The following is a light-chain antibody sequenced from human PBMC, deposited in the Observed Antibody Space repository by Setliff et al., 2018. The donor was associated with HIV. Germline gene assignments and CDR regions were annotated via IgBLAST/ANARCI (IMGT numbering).Light chain of an antibody. V-gene: IGLV3-21*04. CDR2: YDS. CDR1: NIGSKS. J-gene: IGLJ1*01. CDR3: QVWDSSTAWNV. Sequence: ELTQPPSVSVAPGKTARITCGGNNIGSKSVHWYQQKPGQAPVLVIYYDSDRPSGIPERFSGSNSGNTATLTISRVEAGDEADYYCQVWDSSTAWNVFGTGTKVTVL.